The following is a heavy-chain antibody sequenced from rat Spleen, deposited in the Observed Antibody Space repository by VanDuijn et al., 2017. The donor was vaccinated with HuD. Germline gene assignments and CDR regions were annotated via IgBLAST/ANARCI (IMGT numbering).Heavy chain of an antibody. CDR3: ARGDYQGHFDY. D-gene: IGHD1-4*01. V-gene: IGHV2-45*01. CDR1: GFSLTSYN. J-gene: IGHJ2*01. Sequence: QVQLMESGPGLVQPSETLSLTCTVSGFSLTSYNVHWVRQPPGKGLEWMGVRWSGGSTDYNSALKSRLSISRDTSKNQVFLKMNSLQSEDTTTYYCARGDYQGHFDYWGQGVMVTVSS. CDR2: RWSGGST.